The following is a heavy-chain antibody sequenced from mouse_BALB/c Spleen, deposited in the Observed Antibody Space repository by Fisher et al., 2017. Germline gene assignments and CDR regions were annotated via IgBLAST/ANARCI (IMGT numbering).Heavy chain of an antibody. CDR3: GRGTMISGYFDV. J-gene: IGHJ1*01. D-gene: IGHD2-4*01. Sequence: KFKGKATLTVDKSSSTAYMELLSLTSEDSAVYYCGRGTMISGYFDVWGAGTTVTVSS. V-gene: IGHV1-26*01.